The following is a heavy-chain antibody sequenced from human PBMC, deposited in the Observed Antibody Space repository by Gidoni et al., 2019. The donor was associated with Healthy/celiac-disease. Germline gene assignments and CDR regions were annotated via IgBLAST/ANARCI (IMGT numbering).Heavy chain of an antibody. CDR3: ARRSSGYSSDY. CDR1: GGSISSSSYY. Sequence: QLQLQESGPGLVKPSETLSLTCTVSGGSISSSSYYWGWIRQPPGKGLEWIGSIYYSGSTYYNPSLKSRVTISVDTSKNQFSLKLSSVTAADTAVYYCARRSSGYSSDYWGQGTLVTVSS. D-gene: IGHD3-22*01. V-gene: IGHV4-39*01. J-gene: IGHJ4*02. CDR2: IYYSGST.